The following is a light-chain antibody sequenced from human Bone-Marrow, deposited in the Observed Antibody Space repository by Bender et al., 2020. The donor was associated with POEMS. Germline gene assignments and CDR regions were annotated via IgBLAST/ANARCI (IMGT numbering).Light chain of an antibody. CDR1: SSDVGGYDY. CDR3: NSYTDTSTRV. J-gene: IGLJ3*02. CDR2: EVS. V-gene: IGLV2-14*01. Sequence: QTALIQPASVSGSPGQSVTISCTATSSDVGGYDYVSWYQQFPGKAPKLIIYEVSNRPSGVSNRFSGSKSGNTASLTISGLQAEDEADYYCNSYTDTSTRVFGGGTKLTVL.